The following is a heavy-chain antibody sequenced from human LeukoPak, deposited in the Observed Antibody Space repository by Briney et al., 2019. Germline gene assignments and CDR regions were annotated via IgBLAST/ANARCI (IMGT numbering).Heavy chain of an antibody. Sequence: AAVKVSCKASGYTFTSYGICCVREAPGQGREWMGCTSAYNGNTYYAQNLQGTVTMTTDTSTSTAYMKLRSLRSDDTAVYYCARHVRFLEWSEGDYWGQGPLLPVSS. J-gene: IGHJ4*02. CDR2: TSAYNGNT. CDR1: GYTFTSYG. D-gene: IGHD3-3*01. CDR3: ARHVRFLEWSEGDY. V-gene: IGHV1-18*01.